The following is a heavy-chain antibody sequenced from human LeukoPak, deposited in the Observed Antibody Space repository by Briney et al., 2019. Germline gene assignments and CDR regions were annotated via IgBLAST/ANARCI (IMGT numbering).Heavy chain of an antibody. J-gene: IGHJ4*02. CDR1: GYTFTSYG. CDR2: ISAYNGNT. CDR3: ARDPKGWLPRTVGYFEY. Sequence: ASVTVSRTASGYTFTSYGISWVRHAPGQGLEWMGWISAYNGNTNYAQKLQGRVTMTTDTSTSTAYMELRSLRSDDTAVYYCARDPKGWLPRTVGYFEYWGQGTLVTVSS. D-gene: IGHD5-12*01. V-gene: IGHV1-18*01.